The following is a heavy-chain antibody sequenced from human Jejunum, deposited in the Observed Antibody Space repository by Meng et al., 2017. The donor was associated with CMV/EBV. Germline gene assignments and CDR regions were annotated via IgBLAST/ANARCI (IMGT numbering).Heavy chain of an antibody. Sequence: YAMGWVRQAPGKGLEWVGFIRSTIYGGTTEYAASVKGRFTISRDESESIAYLQMNSLKTEDTGVYYCTRDRKDIVVLPAAKKYDYWGQGTLVTVSS. D-gene: IGHD2-2*01. J-gene: IGHJ4*02. CDR2: IRSTIYGGTT. V-gene: IGHV3-49*04. CDR1: YA. CDR3: TRDRKDIVVLPAAKKYDY.